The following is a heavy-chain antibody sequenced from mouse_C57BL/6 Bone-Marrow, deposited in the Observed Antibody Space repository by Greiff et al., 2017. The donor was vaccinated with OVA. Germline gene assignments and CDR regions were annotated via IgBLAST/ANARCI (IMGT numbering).Heavy chain of an antibody. D-gene: IGHD1-1*01. CDR2: INPGSGGT. J-gene: IGHJ1*03. V-gene: IGHV1-54*01. Sequence: VQGVESGAELVRPGTSVKVSCKASGYAFTNYLIEWVKQRPGQGLEWIGVINPGSGGTNYNEKFKGKATLTADKSSSTAYMQLSSLTSEDSAVYFCARSNGSWYFDVWGTGTTVTVSS. CDR1: GYAFTNYL. CDR3: ARSNGSWYFDV.